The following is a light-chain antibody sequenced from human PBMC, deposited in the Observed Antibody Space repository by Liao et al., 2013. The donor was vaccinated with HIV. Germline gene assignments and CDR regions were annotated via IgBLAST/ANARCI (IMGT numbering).Light chain of an antibody. CDR3: QVWDTSSDHPYV. CDR1: YIGSKS. J-gene: IGLJ1*01. CDR2: YDH. V-gene: IGLV3-21*01. Sequence: SYELTQPPSVSVAPGKTASLTCGGNYIGSKSVHWYQQKPGQAPVLVIYYDHDRPSGIPERFSGSNSGNTATLIISRVEAGDEADYYCQVWDTSSDHPYVFGTGTKVTVL.